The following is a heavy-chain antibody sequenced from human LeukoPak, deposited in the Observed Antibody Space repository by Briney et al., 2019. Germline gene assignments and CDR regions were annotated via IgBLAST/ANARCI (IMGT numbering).Heavy chain of an antibody. CDR3: AKEGYGDYGDYYYYMDV. CDR2: IIPIFGTA. Sequence: SVKVSCKASGGTFSNYAISWVRQAPGQGLEWMGGIIPIFGTANYAQKLQGRVTITADESTSTVYMELSSLRAEDTAVYYCAKEGYGDYGDYYYYMDVWGKGTTVTISS. D-gene: IGHD4-17*01. J-gene: IGHJ6*03. V-gene: IGHV1-69*01. CDR1: GGTFSNYA.